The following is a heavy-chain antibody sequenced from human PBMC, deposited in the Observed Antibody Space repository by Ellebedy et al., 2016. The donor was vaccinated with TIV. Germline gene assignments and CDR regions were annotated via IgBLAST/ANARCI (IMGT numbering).Heavy chain of an antibody. V-gene: IGHV3-11*06. J-gene: IGHJ4*02. Sequence: PGGSLRLSCASSGFTFSDYYMSWIRQAPGKGLAWVSYIRSSSSYTKYAESVKGRFTISRDNTKNSLYLQMNSLRDEDTAVYYCARDRGVGAAPFDYWGQGTLVTVSS. D-gene: IGHD1-26*01. CDR1: GFTFSDYY. CDR3: ARDRGVGAAPFDY. CDR2: IRSSSSYT.